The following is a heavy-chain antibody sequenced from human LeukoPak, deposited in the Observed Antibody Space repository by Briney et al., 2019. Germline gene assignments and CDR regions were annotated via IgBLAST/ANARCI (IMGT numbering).Heavy chain of an antibody. Sequence: GGSLRLSCVASGFTVSSNYMSWVRQAPGKGLECVAKIKEDGGEKHYVDSVRGRFTISRDNARNSLYLQMNNLRADDTAVYYCARDYTGGWNDFWGQGTLVTVSS. D-gene: IGHD7-27*01. CDR3: ARDYTGGWNDF. CDR2: IKEDGGEK. J-gene: IGHJ4*02. V-gene: IGHV3-7*01. CDR1: GFTVSSNY.